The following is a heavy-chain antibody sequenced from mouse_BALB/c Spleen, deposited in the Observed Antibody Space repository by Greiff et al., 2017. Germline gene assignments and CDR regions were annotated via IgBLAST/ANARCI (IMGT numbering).Heavy chain of an antibody. CDR1: GFSFTSYG. CDR2: IWSGGST. D-gene: IGHD1-2*01. J-gene: IGHJ4*01. V-gene: IGHV2-2*02. CDR3: ARNRGDYYGYYAMDY. Sequence: QVQLKESGPGLVQPSQCLSISCTASGFSFTSYGVHWVRQSPGKGLEWLGVIWSGGSTDYNAAFISRLSISKDNSKSQVFFKMNSLQANDTAIYYCARNRGDYYGYYAMDYWGQGTSVTVSS.